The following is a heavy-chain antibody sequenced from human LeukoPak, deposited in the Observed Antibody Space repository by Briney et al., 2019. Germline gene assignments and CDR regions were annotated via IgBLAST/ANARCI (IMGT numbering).Heavy chain of an antibody. CDR1: GFSVSIYY. D-gene: IGHD6-19*01. V-gene: IGHV3-66*02. CDR2: IYSDGST. CDR3: ARGKSSGWNFDY. Sequence: GGSLRLSCAASGFSVSIYYMTWVRQAPGKGLEWVSLIYSDGSTDYADSVKGRFTNSRDNFKNTLYLQMNSLTAEDTAMYYCARGKSSGWNFDYWGQGSLVTVSS. J-gene: IGHJ4*02.